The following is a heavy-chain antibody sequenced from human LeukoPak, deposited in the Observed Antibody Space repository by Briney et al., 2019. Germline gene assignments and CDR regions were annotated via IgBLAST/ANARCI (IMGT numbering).Heavy chain of an antibody. V-gene: IGHV4-31*03. CDR3: ARAVARTAPDY. CDR1: GGSISSGGYY. J-gene: IGHJ4*02. CDR2: IYYSGST. D-gene: IGHD1-14*01. Sequence: SETLSLTCTVSGGSISSGGYYWSWIRQHPGKGLEWIGYIYYSGSTYYNPSLKSRVTISVDTSKNQFSLKLSSVSAADTAVYYCARAVARTAPDYWGQGTLVTVSS.